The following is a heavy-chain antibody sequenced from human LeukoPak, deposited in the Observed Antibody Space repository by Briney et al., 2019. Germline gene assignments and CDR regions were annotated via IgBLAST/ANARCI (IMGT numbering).Heavy chain of an antibody. Sequence: PSETLSLTCTVSGASISSYYWSWIRQPPGKGLEWIGYIYYSGSTYYNPSLKSRVTISVDTSKNQFSLKLSSVTAADTAVYYCAKSLSMIRGPYYMDVWGKGTTVTVSS. CDR3: AKSLSMIRGPYYMDV. D-gene: IGHD3-10*01. J-gene: IGHJ6*03. CDR2: IYYSGST. CDR1: GASISSYY. V-gene: IGHV4-59*12.